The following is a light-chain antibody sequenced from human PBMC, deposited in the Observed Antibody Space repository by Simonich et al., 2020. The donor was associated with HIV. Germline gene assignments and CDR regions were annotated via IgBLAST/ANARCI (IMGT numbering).Light chain of an antibody. CDR1: NSDVGCYNY. Sequence: QSALTQPASVSGSPGQSITISCTGTNSDVGCYNYVSWYQQHPGKAPKLMIYDVSKRPSGVSKRFSGSKAGNTASLTISGLQAEDEADYYCCSYAGSSTVFGGGTKLTVL. CDR3: CSYAGSSTV. CDR2: DVS. J-gene: IGLJ3*02. V-gene: IGLV2-23*02.